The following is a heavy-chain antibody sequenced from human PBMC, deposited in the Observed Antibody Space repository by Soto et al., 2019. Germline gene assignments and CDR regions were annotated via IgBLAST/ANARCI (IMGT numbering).Heavy chain of an antibody. CDR2: IYYSGST. CDR3: ARHLSSTSYWVYYYYYMDV. Sequence: SETLSLTCTVSGGSISSSSYYWGWIRQPPGKGLEWIGSIYYSGSTYYNPSLKSRVTISVDTSKNQFSLKLSSVTAANTAVYYCARHLSSTSYWVYYYYYMDVWGKGTTVTVSS. CDR1: GGSISSSSYY. V-gene: IGHV4-39*01. D-gene: IGHD2-2*01. J-gene: IGHJ6*03.